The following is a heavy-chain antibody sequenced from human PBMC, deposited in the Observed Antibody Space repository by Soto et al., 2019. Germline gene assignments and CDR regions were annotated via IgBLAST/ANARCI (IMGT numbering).Heavy chain of an antibody. CDR3: AREVVAAPNWFDP. CDR1: GGXISSGDYY. CDR2: IYYSGST. D-gene: IGHD2-2*01. V-gene: IGHV4-30-4*01. Sequence: LSLTCTISGGXISSGDYYWSWIRQPPGKGLEWIGYIYYSGSTYYNTSLKSRVSISLDTSKKQFSLKLRSLTSAHTDVYYGAREVVAAPNWFDPWGRGTLGTVSS. J-gene: IGHJ5*02.